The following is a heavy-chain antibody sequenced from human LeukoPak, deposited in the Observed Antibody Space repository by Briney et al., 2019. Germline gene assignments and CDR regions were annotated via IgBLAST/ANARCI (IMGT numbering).Heavy chain of an antibody. V-gene: IGHV3-11*05. CDR3: ARAVSVSSYYFDC. CDR2: ISSSSYT. Sequence: PGGSLRLSCAASGFIFSDYYMSWIRQAPGKGLEWISHISSSSYTNYVDSVKGRFTISRDNAKNSLYPQMNSLRAEDTAVYYCARAVSVSSYYFDCWGQGTLVTVSS. J-gene: IGHJ4*02. D-gene: IGHD5/OR15-5a*01. CDR1: GFIFSDYY.